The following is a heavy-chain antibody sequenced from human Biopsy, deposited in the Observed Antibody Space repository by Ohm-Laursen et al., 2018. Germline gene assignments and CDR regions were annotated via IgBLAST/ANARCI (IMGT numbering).Heavy chain of an antibody. Sequence: SSLRLSCAASGFTFSNYGMHWVRQAPGKGLEWLGGNIPILGTGNYAQKFQDRVTVAADTSTSTATMELRSLRSDDTAVYYCATKLTGYFHHWGQGTLVIVSS. J-gene: IGHJ1*01. CDR3: ATKLTGYFHH. V-gene: IGHV1-69*06. CDR2: NIPILGTG. D-gene: IGHD3-9*01. CDR1: GFTFSNYG.